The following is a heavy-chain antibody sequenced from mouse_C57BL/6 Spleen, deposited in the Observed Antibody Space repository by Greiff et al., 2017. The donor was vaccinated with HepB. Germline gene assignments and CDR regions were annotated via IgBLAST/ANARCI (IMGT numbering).Heavy chain of an antibody. V-gene: IGHV14-2*01. J-gene: IGHJ3*01. Sequence: VHVKQSGAELVKPGASVKLSCTASGFNIKDYYMHWVKQRTEQGLEWIGRIDPEDGETKYAPKFQGKATITADTSSNTAYLQLSSLTSEDTAVYYCAKGRSPAWFAYWGQGTLVTVSA. CDR2: IDPEDGET. CDR1: GFNIKDYY. CDR3: AKGRSPAWFAY. D-gene: IGHD1-1*01.